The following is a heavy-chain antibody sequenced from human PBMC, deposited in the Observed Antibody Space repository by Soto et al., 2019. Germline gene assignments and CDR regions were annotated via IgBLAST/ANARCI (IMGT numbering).Heavy chain of an antibody. J-gene: IGHJ4*02. CDR2: ISYDGSNK. CDR3: AKDPGYTVTTYFDY. CDR1: GFTFSSYG. D-gene: IGHD4-4*01. V-gene: IGHV3-30*18. Sequence: PGGSLRLSCAASGFTFSSYGMHWVRQAPGKGLEWVAVISYDGSNKYYADSVKGRFTISRDNSKNTLYLQMNSLRAEDTAVYYCAKDPGYTVTTYFDYWGQGTLVTVSS.